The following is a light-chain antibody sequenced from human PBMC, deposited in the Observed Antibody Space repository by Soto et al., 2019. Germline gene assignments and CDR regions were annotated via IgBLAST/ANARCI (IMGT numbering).Light chain of an antibody. V-gene: IGLV2-14*03. CDR3: ASHTTPNTRV. Sequence: QSVLTQPASVSGSPGQSIAISCTGTSSDVGAYDYVSWYQQHPDRAPRLVIYEVSNRPSGVSNRFSGSKSVNTATLTISGLQAEDEADYYCASHTTPNTRVFGTGTKVTVL. CDR2: EVS. J-gene: IGLJ1*01. CDR1: SSDVGAYDY.